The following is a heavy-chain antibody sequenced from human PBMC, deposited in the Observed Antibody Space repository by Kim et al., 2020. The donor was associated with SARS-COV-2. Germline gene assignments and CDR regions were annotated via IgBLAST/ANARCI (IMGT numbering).Heavy chain of an antibody. CDR3: ARPPYSGSSPHGAFDI. J-gene: IGHJ3*02. D-gene: IGHD3-22*01. Sequence: SFQGQVTISADQSISTAYLQWSSLKASDTAMYYCARPPYSGSSPHGAFDIWGQGTMVTVSS. V-gene: IGHV5-51*01.